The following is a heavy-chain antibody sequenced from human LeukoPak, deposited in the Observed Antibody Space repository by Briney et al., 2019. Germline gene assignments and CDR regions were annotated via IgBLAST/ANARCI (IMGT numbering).Heavy chain of an antibody. J-gene: IGHJ6*03. Sequence: GGSLRLSCAASGFTFSSYWMSWVRQAPGKGLEWMANIKQDGSEKYYVDSVKGRFTISRDNAKNSLYLQMNSLRAEDTAVYYCARIRFGESYAPKSYYYYYMDVWGKGTTVTISS. V-gene: IGHV3-7*01. CDR1: GFTFSSYW. CDR2: IKQDGSEK. D-gene: IGHD3-10*01. CDR3: ARIRFGESYAPKSYYYYYMDV.